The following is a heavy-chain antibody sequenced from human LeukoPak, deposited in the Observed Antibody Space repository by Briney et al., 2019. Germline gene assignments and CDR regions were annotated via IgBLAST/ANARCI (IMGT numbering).Heavy chain of an antibody. CDR1: GFTFSDYY. J-gene: IGHJ4*02. CDR2: ISSSGRTI. CDR3: PRGSEWDLLGSCDY. Sequence: GGSLRLSCAASGFTFSDYYMSWIRQAPGKGLEWVSYISSSGRTIYYADSVKGRFTISRDNAKNSLYLQMNSLRAEDTAVYYCPRGSEWDLLGSCDYWGQGTLVTVSS. V-gene: IGHV3-11*04. D-gene: IGHD1-26*01.